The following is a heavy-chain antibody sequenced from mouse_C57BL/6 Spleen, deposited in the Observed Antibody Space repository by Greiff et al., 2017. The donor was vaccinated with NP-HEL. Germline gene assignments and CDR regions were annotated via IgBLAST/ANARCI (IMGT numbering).Heavy chain of an antibody. V-gene: IGHV14-2*01. CDR1: GFNIKDYY. CDR2: IDPEDGET. D-gene: IGHD1-1*01. J-gene: IGHJ1*03. Sequence: EVKLVESGAELVKLGASVKLSCTASGFNIKDYYMHWVKQRTEQGLEWIGRIDPEDGETKYAPKFQGKATITADTYSNTAYLQLSSLTSEDTAVYYCARSDKVVAHWYFDVWGTGTTVTVSS. CDR3: ARSDKVVAHWYFDV.